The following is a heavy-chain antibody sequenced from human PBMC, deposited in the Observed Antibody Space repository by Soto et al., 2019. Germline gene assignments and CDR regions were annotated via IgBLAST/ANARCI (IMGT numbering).Heavy chain of an antibody. CDR2: MNPNSGNT. Sequence: SVKVSCKASGYTFTSYDINLVRQATGQGLEWMGWMNPNSGNTGYAQKFQGRVTMTRNTSISTAYMELSSLRSEDTAAYYCARGAGGWNDVYYSYYMDVWGKGTTVAVSS. CDR1: GYTFTSYD. J-gene: IGHJ6*03. D-gene: IGHD1-1*01. CDR3: ARGAGGWNDVYYSYYMDV. V-gene: IGHV1-8*02.